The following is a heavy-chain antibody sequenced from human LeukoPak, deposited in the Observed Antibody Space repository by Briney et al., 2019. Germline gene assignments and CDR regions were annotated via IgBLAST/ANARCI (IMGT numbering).Heavy chain of an antibody. Sequence: PGGSLRLSCAASGFHVITYYMNWFRQAPGKGLEWASVIYSDFRTYYADSVKGRFTISGYNSKNTLDLQMNSLRAEDTAVYYCAKANGAIFGVAGYFDYWGQGTLVTVSS. D-gene: IGHD3-3*02. CDR1: GFHVITYY. J-gene: IGHJ4*02. CDR3: AKANGAIFGVAGYFDY. V-gene: IGHV3-53*01. CDR2: IYSDFRT.